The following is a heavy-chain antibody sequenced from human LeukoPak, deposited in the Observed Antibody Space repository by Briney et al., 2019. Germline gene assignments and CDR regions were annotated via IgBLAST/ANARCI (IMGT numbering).Heavy chain of an antibody. CDR1: GASVNNYF. V-gene: IGHV4-59*02. CDR2: IDDNGNT. CDR3: ARSDYYGSGSHTVFDAFDI. D-gene: IGHD3-10*01. Sequence: PETVSLTCTVPGASVNNYFWSWIRPPPGKGLERIGYIDDNGNTDYNPSLKSQVSLSIAKSKNQFFLKLSSVTAADTAMYYCARSDYYGSGSHTVFDAFDIWGQGTRVTVSS. J-gene: IGHJ3*02.